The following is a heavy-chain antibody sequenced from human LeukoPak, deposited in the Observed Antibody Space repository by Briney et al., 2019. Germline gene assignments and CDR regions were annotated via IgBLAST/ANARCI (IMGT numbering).Heavy chain of an antibody. CDR1: GGSISSYY. CDR2: IYYSGST. Sequence: SETLSLTCTVSGGSISSYYWSWIRQPPGKGLEWIGYIYYSGSTNYNPSLKSRVTISVDTSKNLFSLKLSSVTAADTAVYYCARALYDSNYYYGMDVWGQGTTVTVSS. J-gene: IGHJ6*02. D-gene: IGHD3-22*01. V-gene: IGHV4-59*01. CDR3: ARALYDSNYYYGMDV.